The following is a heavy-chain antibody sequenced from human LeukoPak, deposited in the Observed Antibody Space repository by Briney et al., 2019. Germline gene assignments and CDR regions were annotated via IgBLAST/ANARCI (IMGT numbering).Heavy chain of an antibody. V-gene: IGHV3-9*01. CDR1: GFTFDDYA. CDR2: ISWNSGDI. Sequence: GGSLRLSCTGSGFTFDDYAMHWVRQAPGKGLEWVSGISWNSGDIGYADSVKGRFTISRDNAKNSLYLQMNSLRAEDTAVYYCARVMGYCSSTSCPPGDYWGQGTLVTVSS. CDR3: ARVMGYCSSTSCPPGDY. D-gene: IGHD2-2*01. J-gene: IGHJ4*02.